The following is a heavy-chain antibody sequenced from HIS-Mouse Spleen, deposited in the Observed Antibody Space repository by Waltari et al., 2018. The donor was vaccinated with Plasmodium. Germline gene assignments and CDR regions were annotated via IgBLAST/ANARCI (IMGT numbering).Heavy chain of an antibody. CDR1: GGSFSGYY. V-gene: IGHV4-34*01. CDR3: ARTGDYGGNS. D-gene: IGHD4-17*01. J-gene: IGHJ4*02. CDR2: IKHSGST. Sequence: QVQLQQWGAGLLKPSETLSLTCAVYGGSFSGYYWSWIRQPPGKGLEWIGEIKHSGSTNYNPSLKSRVTISVDTSKNQFSLKLSSVTAADTAVYYCARTGDYGGNSWGQGTLVTVSS.